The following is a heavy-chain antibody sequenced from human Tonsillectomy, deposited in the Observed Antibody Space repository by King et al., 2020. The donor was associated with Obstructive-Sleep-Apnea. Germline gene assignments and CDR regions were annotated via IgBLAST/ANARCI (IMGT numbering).Heavy chain of an antibody. CDR2: INWNSGYI. J-gene: IGHJ3*02. V-gene: IGHV3-9*01. Sequence: VQLVESGGGLVQPGRSLRLSCATSGFTFDDYAMHWVRQAPGKGLEWVSGINWNSGYIGYADSVKGRFTISRDNAKNSLSLQMNSLRAEDTALYYCVKDRAGGVPDAFDIWDQGTMVTVSS. CDR3: VKDRAGGVPDAFDI. CDR1: GFTFDDYA. D-gene: IGHD3-16*01.